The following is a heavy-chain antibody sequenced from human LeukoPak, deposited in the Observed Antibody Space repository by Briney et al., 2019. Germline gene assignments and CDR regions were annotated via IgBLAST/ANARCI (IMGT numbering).Heavy chain of an antibody. D-gene: IGHD5-12*01. V-gene: IGHV3-23*01. Sequence: GESLRLSCAASGCSISNSAMSWVRQAPGQGQEWVSLIYASSGSTFSADSVKGRFTIYRDSSKNTLYLQMNSLRAEDMAVYYCAKGAYDYIEMGYFDYWGQGTLVTVSS. CDR2: IYASSGST. J-gene: IGHJ4*02. CDR1: GCSISNSA. CDR3: AKGAYDYIEMGYFDY.